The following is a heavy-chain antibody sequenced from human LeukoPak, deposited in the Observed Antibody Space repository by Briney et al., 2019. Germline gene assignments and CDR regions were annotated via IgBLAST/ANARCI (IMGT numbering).Heavy chain of an antibody. CDR1: GFTFSRYS. Sequence: PGGSLRLSCAASGFTFSRYSMNWVRQAPGKGLEWVSYISSSSSTIYYADSVKGRFTISRDNAKNSLYLQMNSLRAEDTAVYYCARDEGGITGTVDYWGQGTLVTVSS. J-gene: IGHJ4*02. V-gene: IGHV3-48*04. CDR2: ISSSSSTI. D-gene: IGHD1-20*01. CDR3: ARDEGGITGTVDY.